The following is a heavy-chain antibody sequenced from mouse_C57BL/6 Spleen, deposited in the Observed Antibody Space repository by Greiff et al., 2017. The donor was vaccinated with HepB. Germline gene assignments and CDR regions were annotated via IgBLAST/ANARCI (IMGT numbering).Heavy chain of an antibody. V-gene: IGHV1-64*01. CDR1: GYTFTSYW. CDR3: AREDYYGSSLAWFAY. D-gene: IGHD1-1*01. CDR2: IHPNSGST. J-gene: IGHJ3*01. Sequence: VQLQQPGAELVKPGASVKLSCKASGYTFTSYWMHWVKQRPGQGLEWIGMIHPNSGSTNYNEKFKSKATLTVDKSSSTAYMQLSSLTSEDSAVYYCAREDYYGSSLAWFAYWGQGTLVTVSA.